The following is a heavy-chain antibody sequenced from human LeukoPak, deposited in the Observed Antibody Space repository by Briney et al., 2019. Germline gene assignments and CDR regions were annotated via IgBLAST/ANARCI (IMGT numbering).Heavy chain of an antibody. D-gene: IGHD2-2*03. Sequence: ASVKVSCKASGYTSTSYAMHWVRQAPGQRLEWMGWINAGNGNTKYSQKFQGRVTITRDTSASTAYMELGSLRSEDTAVYYCARDLGYCSSTSCLLSFDYWGQGTLVTVSS. CDR3: ARDLGYCSSTSCLLSFDY. J-gene: IGHJ4*02. CDR2: INAGNGNT. V-gene: IGHV1-3*01. CDR1: GYTSTSYA.